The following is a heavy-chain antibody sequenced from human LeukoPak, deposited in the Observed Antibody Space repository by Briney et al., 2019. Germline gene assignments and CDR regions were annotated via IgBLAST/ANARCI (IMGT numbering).Heavy chain of an antibody. D-gene: IGHD5/OR15-5a*01. J-gene: IGHJ4*02. CDR2: IYSDGST. V-gene: IGHV3-53*01. CDR3: ARAPKEYSVPEYYCDY. Sequence: GSLRLSCAAPGFSVSINYMSCVRQAPGKGLEWVSVIYSDGSTYYADSVKGRFTISRDNSKNTLYLQMNSLRAEDTAVYYCARAPKEYSVPEYYCDYWGQGTLVTVSS. CDR1: GFSVSINY.